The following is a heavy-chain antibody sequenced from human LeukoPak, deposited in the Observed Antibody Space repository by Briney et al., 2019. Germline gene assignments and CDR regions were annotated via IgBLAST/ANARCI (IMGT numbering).Heavy chain of an antibody. CDR2: IYYSGST. J-gene: IGHJ5*02. CDR1: GGSISSYY. V-gene: IGHV4-59*01. CDR3: ARDKKSTSNWFDP. D-gene: IGHD2-2*01. Sequence: SETLSLTCTVSGGSISSYYWSWLRQPPGKGLEWIGYIYYSGSTNYNPSLKSRVTISVDTSKNQFSLKLSSVTAADTAVYYCARDKKSTSNWFDPWGQGTLVTVSS.